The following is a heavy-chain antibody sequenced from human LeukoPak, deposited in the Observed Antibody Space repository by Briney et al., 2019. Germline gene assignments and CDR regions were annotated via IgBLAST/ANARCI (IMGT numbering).Heavy chain of an antibody. J-gene: IGHJ4*02. D-gene: IGHD2/OR15-2a*01. V-gene: IGHV3-23*01. Sequence: EAGGSLRLSCAASGFPFSSYAMTWVRQAPGKGLEWVSPISGSDAGTYYADSVKGRFTISRDNCKNTLYLQMNSLRAEDTAIYYCAKERSFGTWLGDYWGQGTLVTVSS. CDR3: AKERSFGTWLGDY. CDR1: GFPFSSYA. CDR2: ISGSDAGT.